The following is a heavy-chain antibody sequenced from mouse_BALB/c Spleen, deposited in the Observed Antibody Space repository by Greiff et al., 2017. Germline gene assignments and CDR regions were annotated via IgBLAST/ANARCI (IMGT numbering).Heavy chain of an antibody. V-gene: IGHV5-12-1*01. D-gene: IGHD6-1*01. CDR3: ARHLAWH. Sequence: EVKLMESGGGLVKPGGSLKLSCAASGFAFSSYDMSWVRQTPEKRLEWVAYISSGGGSTYYPDTVKGRFTISRDNAKNTLYLQMSSLKSEDTAMYYCARHLAWHWGQGTLVTVSA. J-gene: IGHJ3*01. CDR1: GFAFSSYD. CDR2: ISSGGGST.